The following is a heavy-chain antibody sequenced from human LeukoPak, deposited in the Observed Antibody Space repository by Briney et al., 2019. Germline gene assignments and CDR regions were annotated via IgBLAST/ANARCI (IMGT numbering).Heavy chain of an antibody. CDR3: ARGGYSSGWYTKNV. CDR1: GYSISSGYY. Sequence: SETLSLTCAVPGYSISSGYYWGWIRQPPGKGLEWIGSIYHSGSTYYNPSLKSRVTISVDTSKNQFSLKLSSVTAADTAVYYCARGGYSSGWYTKNVWGQGTLVTVSS. V-gene: IGHV4-38-2*01. D-gene: IGHD6-19*01. CDR2: IYHSGST. J-gene: IGHJ4*02.